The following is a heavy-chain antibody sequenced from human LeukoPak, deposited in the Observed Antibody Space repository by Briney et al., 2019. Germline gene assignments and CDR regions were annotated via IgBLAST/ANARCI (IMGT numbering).Heavy chain of an antibody. V-gene: IGHV3-30*18. Sequence: GGSLRLSCAASGFTFSSYGMHWVRQAPGKGLEWVAVISYDGSNKYYADSVKGRFTISRDNSKNTLYLQMNSLRAEDTAVYYCAKDLYVDIVATIKNYYYGMDVWGQGTTVTVSS. CDR2: ISYDGSNK. D-gene: IGHD5-12*01. CDR1: GFTFSSYG. J-gene: IGHJ6*02. CDR3: AKDLYVDIVATIKNYYYGMDV.